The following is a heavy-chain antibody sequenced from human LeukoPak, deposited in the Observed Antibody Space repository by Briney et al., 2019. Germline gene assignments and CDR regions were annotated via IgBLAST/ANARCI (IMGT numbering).Heavy chain of an antibody. CDR2: IYYSGST. J-gene: IGHJ4*02. Sequence: SETLSLTCTVSGGSISSSSYYWGWIRQPPGKGLEWIGSIYYSGSTYYNPSLKSRVTISVDTSKNQFSLKLSSVTAADTAVYYCARGHWAAYYFDYWGQGTLVTVSS. CDR3: ARGHWAAYYFDY. CDR1: GGSISSSSYY. V-gene: IGHV4-39*07. D-gene: IGHD7-27*01.